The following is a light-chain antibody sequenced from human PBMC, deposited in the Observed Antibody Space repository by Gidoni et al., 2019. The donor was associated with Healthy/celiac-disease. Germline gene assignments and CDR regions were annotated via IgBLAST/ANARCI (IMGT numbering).Light chain of an antibody. J-gene: IGKJ3*01. CDR1: QSVLYSSNKKNY. Sequence: DIVINQSPDSPAVSPGERATINCKSSQSVLYSSNKKNYLAGYQQKPGQPPKLLIYWASTRESGVPDRFSGSGSGTDFTLTISSLQAEDVAVYYCQQYYSTPPTFGPXTKVDIK. CDR2: WAS. CDR3: QQYYSTPPT. V-gene: IGKV4-1*01.